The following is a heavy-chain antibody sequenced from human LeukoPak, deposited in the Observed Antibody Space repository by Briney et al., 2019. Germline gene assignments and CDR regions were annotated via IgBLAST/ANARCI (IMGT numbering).Heavy chain of an antibody. Sequence: ASVKVSCKASGGTFSSYAISWVRQAPGQGLEWMGGIIPIFGTANYAQKFQGGVTITTDESTSTAYMELSSLRSEDTAVYYCARDRTVGNDILTGTNWFDPWGQGTLVTVSS. D-gene: IGHD3-9*01. CDR1: GGTFSSYA. J-gene: IGHJ5*02. CDR2: IIPIFGTA. CDR3: ARDRTVGNDILTGTNWFDP. V-gene: IGHV1-69*05.